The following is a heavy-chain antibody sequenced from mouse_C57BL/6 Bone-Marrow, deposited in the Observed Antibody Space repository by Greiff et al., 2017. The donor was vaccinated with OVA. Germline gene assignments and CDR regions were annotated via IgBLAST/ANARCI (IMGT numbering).Heavy chain of an antibody. CDR1: GYSITSGYY. Sequence: EVQLQESGPGLVKPSQSLSLTCSVTGYSITSGYYWNWIRQFPGNKLEWMGYISYDGSNNYNPSLKNRISITRDTSKNQFFLKLNSVTTEDTATYYCARSYYYGSSERAMDRDYWGQGTSVTVSS. J-gene: IGHJ4*01. CDR3: ARSYYYGSSERAMDRDY. V-gene: IGHV3-6*01. D-gene: IGHD1-1*01. CDR2: ISYDGSN.